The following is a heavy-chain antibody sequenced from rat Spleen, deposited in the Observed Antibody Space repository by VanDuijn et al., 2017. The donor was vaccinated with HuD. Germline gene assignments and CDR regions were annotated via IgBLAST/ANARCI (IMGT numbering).Heavy chain of an antibody. J-gene: IGHJ2*01. Sequence: QVQLKESGPGLVQPSRTLSLTCTVSGFSLTSYGVSWVRQPPGKGLEWIAAIWRGETKYYNSALKSRLSISRDTSKNQVLLKMNSLQTEDTAMYFCARSRGYDGSYFDYWGQGVMVTVSS. CDR2: IWRGETK. CDR1: GFSLTSYG. V-gene: IGHV2S8*01. D-gene: IGHD1-12*02. CDR3: ARSRGYDGSYFDY.